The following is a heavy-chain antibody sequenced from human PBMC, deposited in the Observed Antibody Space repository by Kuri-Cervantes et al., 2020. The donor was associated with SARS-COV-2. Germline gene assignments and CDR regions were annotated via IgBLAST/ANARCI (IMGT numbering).Heavy chain of an antibody. V-gene: IGHV1-69*13. J-gene: IGHJ4*02. Sequence: SVKVSCKAFGDSFSSYSFNWVRQAPGQGLEWMGGIIPMFGTADYAQKFEGRVTITADESTSTAYMELSSLRFEDTAVYFCARDVGYGGTSELDITYFDYWGQGTLVTVSS. CDR2: IIPMFGTA. CDR1: GDSFSSYS. D-gene: IGHD4-23*01. CDR3: ARDVGYGGTSELDITYFDY.